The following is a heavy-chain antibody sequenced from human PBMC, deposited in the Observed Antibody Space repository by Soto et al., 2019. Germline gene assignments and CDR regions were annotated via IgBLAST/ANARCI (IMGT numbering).Heavy chain of an antibody. D-gene: IGHD6-19*01. CDR3: ARDTALDQWLLDAFDI. Sequence: ESGGGVVQPGRSLRLSCAASGFTFSSYAMHWVRQAPGKGLEWVAVISYDGSNKYYADSVKGRFTISRDNSKNTLYLQMNSLRAEDTAVYYCARDTALDQWLLDAFDIWGQGTMVTVSS. V-gene: IGHV3-30-3*01. J-gene: IGHJ3*02. CDR2: ISYDGSNK. CDR1: GFTFSSYA.